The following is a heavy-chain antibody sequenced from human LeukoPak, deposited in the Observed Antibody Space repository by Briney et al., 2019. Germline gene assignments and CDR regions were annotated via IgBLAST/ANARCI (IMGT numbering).Heavy chain of an antibody. CDR3: AGGLQHLRRVVISPLDAFDI. Sequence: GGSLRLSCAASGFTFSSYSMNWVRQAPGKGLEWVSSISSSSSYIYYADSVKGRFTISRDNAKNSLYLQMNSLRAEDTAVYYCAGGLQHLRRVVISPLDAFDIWGQGTMVTVSS. D-gene: IGHD3-3*01. CDR1: GFTFSSYS. V-gene: IGHV3-21*01. J-gene: IGHJ3*02. CDR2: ISSSSSYI.